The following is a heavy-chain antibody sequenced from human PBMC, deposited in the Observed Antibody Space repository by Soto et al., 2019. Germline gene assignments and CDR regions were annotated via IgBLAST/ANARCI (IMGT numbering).Heavy chain of an antibody. J-gene: IGHJ3*02. CDR2: IYYSGST. D-gene: IGHD5-12*01. V-gene: IGHV4-31*03. Sequence: SETLSLTCTVSGGSISSGGYYWSWIRQHPGKGLEWIGYIYYSGSTYYNPSLKSRVTISVDTPKNQFSLKLSSVTAADTAVYYCATIRGLRVAAFDIWGQGTTVTVSS. CDR3: ATIRGLRVAAFDI. CDR1: GGSISSGGYY.